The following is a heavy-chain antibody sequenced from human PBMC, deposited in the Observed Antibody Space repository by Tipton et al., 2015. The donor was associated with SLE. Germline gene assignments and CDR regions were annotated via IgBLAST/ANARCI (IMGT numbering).Heavy chain of an antibody. CDR2: IWYDGSKK. J-gene: IGHJ6*02. Sequence: SLRLSCVASGFTFSNYGMHWVRQAPGKGLEWVAIIWYDGSKKYYADSVKGRFTISRDNSKNTLYLQMNSLRAEDTAVYYCAREDGYSGYIYYYSGMDVWGQGTTVTVSS. CDR1: GFTFSNYG. V-gene: IGHV3-33*01. D-gene: IGHD5-12*01. CDR3: AREDGYSGYIYYYSGMDV.